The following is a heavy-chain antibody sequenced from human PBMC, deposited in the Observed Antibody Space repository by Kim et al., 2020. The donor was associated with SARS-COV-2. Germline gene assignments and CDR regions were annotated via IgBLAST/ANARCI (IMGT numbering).Heavy chain of an antibody. V-gene: IGHV1-3*01. D-gene: IGHD6-19*01. CDR2: NT. CDR3: AREAVAGSFDH. Sequence: NTRYSQKFQARFSITRDTSATTAYLELSGLRSEDTAVYYCAREAVAGSFDHWGQGTLVTVSS. J-gene: IGHJ4*02.